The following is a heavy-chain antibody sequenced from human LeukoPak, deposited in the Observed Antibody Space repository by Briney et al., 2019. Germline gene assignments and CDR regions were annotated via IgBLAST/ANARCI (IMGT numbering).Heavy chain of an antibody. J-gene: IGHJ6*02. Sequence: GGSLRLSCAASGFTISNYAMSWVRQAPGKGLEWVSALSGSGGTTYYADSVKGRFTISRDNSKNTLYLQMNSLRAEDTAVYYCAKDRYYGSGSYLSYYYGMDVWGQGTTVTVSS. V-gene: IGHV3-23*01. CDR3: AKDRYYGSGSYLSYYYGMDV. CDR2: LSGSGGTT. D-gene: IGHD3-10*01. CDR1: GFTISNYA.